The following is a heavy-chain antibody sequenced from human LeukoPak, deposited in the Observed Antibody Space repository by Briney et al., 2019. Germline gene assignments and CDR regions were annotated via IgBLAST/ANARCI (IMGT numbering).Heavy chain of an antibody. CDR3: ARDSAAHGGY. D-gene: IGHD6-25*01. CDR2: IKQDGSDK. CDR1: EFNFGNYW. V-gene: IGHV3-7*03. Sequence: GGSLRLSCVVSEFNFGNYWMSWVRQTPGKGLEWVANIKQDGSDKYYVDSVKGRFIISRDNAKNSLYLQMNSLRDEDTAVYYCARDSAAHGGYWGQGTPVIVSS. J-gene: IGHJ4*02.